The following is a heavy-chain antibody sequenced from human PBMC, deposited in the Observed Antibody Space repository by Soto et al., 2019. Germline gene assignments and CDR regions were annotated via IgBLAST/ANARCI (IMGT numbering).Heavy chain of an antibody. CDR2: IVPIYRTA. J-gene: IGHJ4*02. CDR1: GCTFSIYR. V-gene: IGHV1-69*13. CDR3: VRDSGAKLSSS. Sequence: SVKGSCKASGCTFSIYRINLVRQAPGQGLEWLGGIVPIYRTADYAQKFQGRVTITADESARTSYMELRSLKSQDTAVYYCVRDSGAKLSSSWGQGTLVTVSS. D-gene: IGHD6-13*01.